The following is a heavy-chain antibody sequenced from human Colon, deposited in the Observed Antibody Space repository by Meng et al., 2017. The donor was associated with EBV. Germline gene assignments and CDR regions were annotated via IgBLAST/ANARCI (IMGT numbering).Heavy chain of an antibody. CDR1: GGTCSGYY. CDR2: IDDSGNI. J-gene: IGHJ4*02. D-gene: IGHD3-22*01. V-gene: IGHV4-34*01. CDR3: ARSRGLLLQL. Sequence: VQVQKGGAGVLLPCGTLSLTCTGYGGTCSGYYWTWIRESPGKGLEWIGEIDDSGNIIYNPSLKSRVTISGDKSKNQFSLNVSSVTAADTAVYYCARSRGLLLQLWGQGTLVTVSS.